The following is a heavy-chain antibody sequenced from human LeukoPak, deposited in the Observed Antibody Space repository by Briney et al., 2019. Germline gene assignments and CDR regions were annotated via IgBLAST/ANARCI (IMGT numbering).Heavy chain of an antibody. D-gene: IGHD3-22*01. CDR1: GGSISSYS. V-gene: IGHV4-4*07. CDR3: ARETYYYDSSGYYYVEY. Sequence: SETLSLTCTVSGGSISSYSWSWIRQPAGKGLEWIGRIYTSGSTNYNPSLKSRVTMSVDTSKNQFSLKLSSVTAADTAVYYCARETYYYDSSGYYYVEYWGQGTLVTVSS. CDR2: IYTSGST. J-gene: IGHJ4*02.